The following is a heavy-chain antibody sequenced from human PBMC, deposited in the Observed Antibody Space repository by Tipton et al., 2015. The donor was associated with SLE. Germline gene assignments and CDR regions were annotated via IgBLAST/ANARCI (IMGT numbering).Heavy chain of an antibody. V-gene: IGHV4-39*07. CDR2: ISYTGST. CDR3: ARDCSSSSCYPYAFDI. CDR1: GGSISSGGSGFYY. D-gene: IGHD2-2*01. Sequence: TLSLTCSVSGGSISSGGSGFYYWGWVRQPPGKGLEFIGSISYTGSTNYNPSLKSRVTILVDMSKNQFSLKLSSVTAADTAVYYCARDCSSSSCYPYAFDIWGQGTMVTVSS. J-gene: IGHJ3*02.